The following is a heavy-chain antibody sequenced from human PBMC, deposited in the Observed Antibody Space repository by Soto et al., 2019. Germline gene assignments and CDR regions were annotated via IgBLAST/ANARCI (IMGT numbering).Heavy chain of an antibody. D-gene: IGHD6-19*01. J-gene: IGHJ4*02. V-gene: IGHV4-34*01. Sequence: PSETLSLTCAVYGGSFSDYFWSWIRQPPGKGLEWIGEINHSGGTNYNPSLKSRVSISIDTSKDQFSLKLSSVTAADTAVYYCARDFRPYSSGWYYFDFWGQGTLVTVSS. CDR1: GGSFSDYF. CDR3: ARDFRPYSSGWYYFDF. CDR2: INHSGGT.